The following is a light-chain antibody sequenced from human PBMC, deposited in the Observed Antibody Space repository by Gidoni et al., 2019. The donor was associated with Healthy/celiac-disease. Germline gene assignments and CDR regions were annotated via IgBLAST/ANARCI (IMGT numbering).Light chain of an antibody. CDR1: SSNIGSNT. J-gene: IGLJ3*02. CDR3: AAWDDSLTWV. V-gene: IGLV1-44*01. CDR2: SNN. Sequence: QSVLTQPPSASGPPGQSVTISCSGSSSNIGSNTLNWYQQLPGTAPKLLIYSNNQRHSGVPDRFSGSKSGTSASLAISGLQSEDEADYYCAAWDDSLTWVFGGGTKLTV.